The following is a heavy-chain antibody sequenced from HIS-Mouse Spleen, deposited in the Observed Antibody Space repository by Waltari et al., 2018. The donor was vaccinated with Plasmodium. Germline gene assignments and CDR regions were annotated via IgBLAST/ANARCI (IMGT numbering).Heavy chain of an antibody. CDR1: GGSFSGYY. D-gene: IGHD3-10*01. CDR2: INHSGST. Sequence: QVQLKQWGAGLLKPSETLSLTCAVYGGSFSGYYWSWIRQPPGKGVGGIGEINHSGSTNYNPSLNSRVTISVDTSKNQFSLKLSSVTAADTAVYYCARGRVLGTSSGYFDLWGRGTLVTVSS. J-gene: IGHJ2*01. CDR3: ARGRVLGTSSGYFDL. V-gene: IGHV4-34*01.